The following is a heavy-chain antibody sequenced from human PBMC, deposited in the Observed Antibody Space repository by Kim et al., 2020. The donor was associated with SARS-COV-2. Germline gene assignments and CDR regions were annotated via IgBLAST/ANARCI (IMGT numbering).Heavy chain of an antibody. CDR3: ATSGGYNYYGIDV. Sequence: GGSLRLSCAASGFTVSSNYMTWVRQAPGKGLDWVSIIYGGGSTYYADSVKGRFTISRDNSKNTLYLQMNSLRVDDTAVYYCATSGGYNYYGIDVWGQGTTVTVSS. CDR2: IYGGGST. J-gene: IGHJ6*02. D-gene: IGHD1-26*01. CDR1: GFTVSSNY. V-gene: IGHV3-53*01.